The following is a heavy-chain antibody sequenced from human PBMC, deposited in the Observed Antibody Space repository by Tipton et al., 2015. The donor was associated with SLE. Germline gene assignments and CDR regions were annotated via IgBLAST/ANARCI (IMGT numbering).Heavy chain of an antibody. Sequence: GLVKPSETLSLTCTVSGGSVSPYYWGWIRQSPGKGLEWIGYVHSTGTPNYNPSLKRRVIISVDTSKNQFSLKLNSVTAADTAVYYCAKANGVVGGQVPYRYFENWGRGTLVIVSS. CDR1: GGSVSPYY. J-gene: IGHJ2*01. V-gene: IGHV4-59*02. CDR3: AKANGVVGGQVPYRYFEN. CDR2: VHSTGTP. D-gene: IGHD1-26*01.